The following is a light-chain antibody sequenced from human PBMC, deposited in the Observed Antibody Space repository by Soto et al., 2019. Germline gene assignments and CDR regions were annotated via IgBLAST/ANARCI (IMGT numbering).Light chain of an antibody. V-gene: IGKV1-5*03. CDR1: QSIITY. CDR2: KAS. CDR3: QHDNSYSEA. J-gene: IGKJ1*01. Sequence: DSKRPKYPYPLSASLGDRSTITCGASQSIITYLNWYQQKPGKAPKLLIYKASTLKSGVPSRFSGSGSGTEFTLTISSLQPDDFATYYCQHDNSYSEAFGQGTKVDIK.